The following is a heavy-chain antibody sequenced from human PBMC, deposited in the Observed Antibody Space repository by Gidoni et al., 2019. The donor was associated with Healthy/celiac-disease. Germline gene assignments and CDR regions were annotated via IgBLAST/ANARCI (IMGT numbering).Heavy chain of an antibody. CDR2: ISYDGSNK. CDR1: GFTFSSYG. Sequence: QVQLVESGGGVVQPGRSLRLSCAAHGFTFSSYGMHWVRQAPGKGLEWVAVISYDGSNKYYADSVKGRFTISRDNSKNTLYLQMNSLRAEDTAVYYCAKDIGMITFGGVIVWGQGTLVTVSS. D-gene: IGHD3-16*02. J-gene: IGHJ4*02. CDR3: AKDIGMITFGGVIV. V-gene: IGHV3-30*18.